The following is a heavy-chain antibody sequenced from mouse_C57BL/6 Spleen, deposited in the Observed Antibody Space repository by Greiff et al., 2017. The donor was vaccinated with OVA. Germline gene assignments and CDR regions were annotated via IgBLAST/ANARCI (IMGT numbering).Heavy chain of an antibody. CDR3: AREPTFTTVVAHWYFDV. V-gene: IGHV5-4*01. J-gene: IGHJ1*03. D-gene: IGHD1-1*01. Sequence: EVQGVESGGGLVKPGGSLKLSCAASGFTFSSYAMSWVRQTPEKRLEWVATISDGGSYTYYPDNVKGRFTISRDNAKNNLYLQMSHLKSEDTAMYYCAREPTFTTVVAHWYFDVWGTGTTVTVSS. CDR2: ISDGGSYT. CDR1: GFTFSSYA.